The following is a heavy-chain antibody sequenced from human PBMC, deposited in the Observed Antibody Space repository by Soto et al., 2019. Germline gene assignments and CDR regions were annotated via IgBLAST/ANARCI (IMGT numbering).Heavy chain of an antibody. J-gene: IGHJ4*02. CDR1: GFTFSSHG. V-gene: IGHV3-30*18. CDR2: ISNDGSNK. CDR3: AKEWVYDSSGWSFDY. Sequence: QVQLVESGGGVVQPGRSLRLSCAASGFTFSSHGMHWVRQAPGKGLGWVAVISNDGSNKYYADSVKGRFTISRDNSKNTLYLQMNSLRAEDTAVYYCAKEWVYDSSGWSFDYWGQGTLVTVSS. D-gene: IGHD3-22*01.